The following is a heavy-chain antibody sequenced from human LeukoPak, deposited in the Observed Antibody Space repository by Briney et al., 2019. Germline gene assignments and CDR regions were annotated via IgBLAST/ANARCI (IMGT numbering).Heavy chain of an antibody. CDR1: GGSISSSSYY. CDR2: IYYSGST. CDR3: ARGFGAVNRGPSFDY. J-gene: IGHJ4*02. D-gene: IGHD3-16*01. Sequence: SETLSLTCTVSGGSISSSSYYWGWIRQPPGKGLEWIGSIYYSGSTYYNPSLKSRVTISVDTSKNQFSLKLSSLTAADTAVYFCARGFGAVNRGPSFDYWGRGTLVTVSS. V-gene: IGHV4-39*07.